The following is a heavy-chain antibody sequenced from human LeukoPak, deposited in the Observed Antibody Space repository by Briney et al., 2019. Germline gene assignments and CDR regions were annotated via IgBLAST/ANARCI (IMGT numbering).Heavy chain of an antibody. CDR1: GFTFSSYS. D-gene: IGHD6-6*01. V-gene: IGHV3-21*04. J-gene: IGHJ6*03. Sequence: PGGSLRLSCATSGFTFSSYSMNWVRQAPGKGLEWVSSISSSSSYIYYADSVKGRFIISRDNAKNSLYLQMNSLRAEDTALYYCARVQLVDYYYYSYMDVWGKGTTVTVSS. CDR2: ISSSSSYI. CDR3: ARVQLVDYYYYSYMDV.